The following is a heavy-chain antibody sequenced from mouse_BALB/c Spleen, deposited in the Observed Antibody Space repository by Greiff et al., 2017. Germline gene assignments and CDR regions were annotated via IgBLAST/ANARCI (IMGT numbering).Heavy chain of an antibody. CDR2: ISYSGST. V-gene: IGHV3-2*02. CDR1: GYSITSDYA. Sequence: DVHLVESGPGLVKPSQSLSLTCTVTGYSITSDYAWNWIRQFPGNKLEWMGYISYSGSTSYNPSLKSRISITRDTSKNQFFLQLNSVTTEDTATYYCARSYYGLDYWGQGTTLTVSS. CDR3: ARSYYGLDY. D-gene: IGHD1-2*01. J-gene: IGHJ2*01.